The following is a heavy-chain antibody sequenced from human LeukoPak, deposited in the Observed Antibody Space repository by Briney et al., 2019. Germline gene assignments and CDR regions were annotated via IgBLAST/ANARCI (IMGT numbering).Heavy chain of an antibody. V-gene: IGHV3-30-3*01. CDR2: ISYDGSNK. D-gene: IGHD3-22*01. Sequence: PGKSLRLSCAASGFTFSGYPIHWVRQAPGKGLEWVAVISYDGSNKYYADSVKGRFTISRDNSKSTLYLQMSSLRAEDTAVYYCARGPGSSGGAYVGDYWGHGTLVTVSS. J-gene: IGHJ4*01. CDR3: ARGPGSSGGAYVGDY. CDR1: GFTFSGYP.